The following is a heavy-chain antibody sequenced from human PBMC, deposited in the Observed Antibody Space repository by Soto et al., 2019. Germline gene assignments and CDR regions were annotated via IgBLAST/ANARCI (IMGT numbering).Heavy chain of an antibody. V-gene: IGHV6-1*01. CDR2: TYYRSKWYN. CDR1: GDSVSSNSAA. J-gene: IGHJ6*02. CDR3: AREHVLNWVVVSTNGMDV. D-gene: IGHD3-22*01. Sequence: SQTLSLTCAISGDSVSSNSAAWNWIRQSPSRGLEWLGRTYYRSKWYNDYAVSVKSRITINPDTSKNQFSLQLNSVTPEDTAVYYCAREHVLNWVVVSTNGMDVWGQVTTVTVSS.